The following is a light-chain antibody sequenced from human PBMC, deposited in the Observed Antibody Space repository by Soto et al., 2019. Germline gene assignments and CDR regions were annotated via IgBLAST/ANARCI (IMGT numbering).Light chain of an antibody. CDR2: VAS. Sequence: DIQMTQSPSSLSASVGDRVTITCRASQSISSFLNWYQQKLGKAPKLLIYVASSLQSGVPSRFSGSGSGTDFTPTISSRQPEVFETYYCQQPYSTSPFGQGTKGET. V-gene: IGKV1-39*01. CDR3: QQPYSTSP. J-gene: IGKJ1*01. CDR1: QSISSF.